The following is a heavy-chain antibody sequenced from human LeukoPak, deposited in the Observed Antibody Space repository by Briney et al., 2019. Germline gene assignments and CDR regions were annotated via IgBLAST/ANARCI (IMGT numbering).Heavy chain of an antibody. J-gene: IGHJ4*02. CDR3: ARTAHSRLFGDFDY. CDR1: GYTFTSYY. Sequence: ASVKVSCKASGYTFTSYYMHWVRQAPGQGLEWMGWINTNTGNPTYAQGFTGRFVFSLDTSVSTAYLQISSLKAEDTAVYYCARTAHSRLFGDFDYWGQGTLVTVSS. V-gene: IGHV7-4-1*02. CDR2: INTNTGNP. D-gene: IGHD3-10*01.